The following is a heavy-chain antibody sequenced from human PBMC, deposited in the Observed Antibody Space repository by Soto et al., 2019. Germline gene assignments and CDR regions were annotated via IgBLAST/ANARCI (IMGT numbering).Heavy chain of an antibody. CDR2: IIPILGTP. CDR1: GETFSSYA. CDR3: ARERSRYNRSGYYRPDY. D-gene: IGHD3-22*01. Sequence: GASVKVSFKASGETFSSYAISWLRQAPGQGLEWMGGIIPILGTPNYAQKFQGRVTITADKSTSTAYMELSSLRSEDTAVYYCARERSRYNRSGYYRPDYWGQGTLVTVSS. J-gene: IGHJ4*02. V-gene: IGHV1-69*10.